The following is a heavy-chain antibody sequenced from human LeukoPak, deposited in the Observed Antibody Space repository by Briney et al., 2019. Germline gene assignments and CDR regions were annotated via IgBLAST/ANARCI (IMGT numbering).Heavy chain of an antibody. J-gene: IGHJ4*02. D-gene: IGHD3-10*01. Sequence: GGSLRLSCAASGFTFSSYAMGWVRQAPGKGLEWVLVISGSGGSSTYYADSVKGRFTISRDNSKNTLYLQMNSLRAEDTAVYYCAKVGGIWFGELFRLNFDYWGQGTLVTVSS. V-gene: IGHV3-23*01. CDR1: GFTFSSYA. CDR3: AKVGGIWFGELFRLNFDY. CDR2: ISGSGGSST.